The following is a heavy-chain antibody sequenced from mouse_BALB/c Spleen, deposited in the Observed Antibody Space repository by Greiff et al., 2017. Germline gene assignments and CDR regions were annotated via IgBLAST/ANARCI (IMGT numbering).Heavy chain of an antibody. Sequence: VQLQQSGAELVRPGASVTLSCKASGYTFPAYDMHWVKQPPVHGLEWIGAIDPETGGTAYNQKFKGKATLTADKSSSTAYMELRSLTSEDSAVYYCTTLYYDYDNDWGQGTTRTVSS. CDR3: TTLYYDYDND. V-gene: IGHV1-15*01. CDR2: IDPETGGT. CDR1: GYTFPAYD. D-gene: IGHD2-4*01. J-gene: IGHJ2*01.